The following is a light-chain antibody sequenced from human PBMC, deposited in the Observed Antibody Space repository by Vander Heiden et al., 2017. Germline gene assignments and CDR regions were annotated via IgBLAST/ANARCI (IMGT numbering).Light chain of an antibody. Sequence: PSSLSSSVGDRVTITCRASQSISSYLNWYQQKPGKAPKLLIYAASSLQSGVPSRFSGSGSGTDFTLTISSLQPEDFATYYCQQSYSTPKTFGQGTKVEIK. CDR2: AAS. V-gene: IGKV1-39*01. CDR1: QSISSY. CDR3: QQSYSTPKT. J-gene: IGKJ1*01.